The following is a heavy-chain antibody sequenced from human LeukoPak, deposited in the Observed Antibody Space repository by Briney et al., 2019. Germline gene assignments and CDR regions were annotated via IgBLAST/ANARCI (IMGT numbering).Heavy chain of an antibody. D-gene: IGHD1-26*01. Sequence: SETLSLTCAVSGGSISSSNWWSWVRQPPGKGLEWIGEIYHSGSTNYNPSLKSRVTISVDKSKNQFSLKLSSVTAADTAVYYCARYSGSYSRWFDPWGQGTLVTVSS. CDR3: ARYSGSYSRWFDP. J-gene: IGHJ5*02. CDR1: GGSISSSNW. V-gene: IGHV4-4*02. CDR2: IYHSGST.